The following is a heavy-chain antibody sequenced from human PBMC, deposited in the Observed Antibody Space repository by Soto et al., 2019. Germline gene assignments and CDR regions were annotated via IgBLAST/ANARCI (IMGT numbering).Heavy chain of an antibody. V-gene: IGHV3-11*01. CDR2: ISSSGSTI. CDR3: ARASGGHYSSGWYGEDAFDI. CDR1: GFTFSDYY. Sequence: GGSLRLSCAASGFTFSDYYMSWIRQAPGKGLEWVSYISSSGSTIYYADSVKGRFTISRDNAKNSLYLQMNSLRAEDTAVYYCARASGGHYSSGWYGEDAFDIWGQGTMVTVSS. D-gene: IGHD6-19*01. J-gene: IGHJ3*02.